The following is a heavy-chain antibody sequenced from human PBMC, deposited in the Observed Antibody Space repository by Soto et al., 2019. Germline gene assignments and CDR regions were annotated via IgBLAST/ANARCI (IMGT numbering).Heavy chain of an antibody. V-gene: IGHV1-2*02. CDR1: GYTFTGYY. Sequence: ASVKVSCKASGYTFTGYYMHWVRQAPGQGLEWMGWINPNSGGTNYAQKFQGRVTMTRDTSISTAYMELSRLRSDDTAVYYRARACDSSGYYLYYYYYYGMDVWGQGTTVTVSS. CDR2: INPNSGGT. J-gene: IGHJ6*02. D-gene: IGHD3-22*01. CDR3: ARACDSSGYYLYYYYYYGMDV.